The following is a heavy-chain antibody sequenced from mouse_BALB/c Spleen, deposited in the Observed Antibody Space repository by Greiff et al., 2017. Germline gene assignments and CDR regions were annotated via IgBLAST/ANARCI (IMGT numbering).Heavy chain of an antibody. CDR1: GYTFTSYW. D-gene: IGHD3-2*01. J-gene: IGHJ4*01. CDR3: ARPTARATGDY. CDR2: INPSNGRT. Sequence: QVQLKQPGAELVKPGASVKLSCKASGYTFTSYWMHWVKQRPGQGLEWIGEINPSNGRTNYNEKFKSKATLTVDKSSSTAYMQLSSLTSEDSAVYYCARPTARATGDYWGQGTSVTVSS. V-gene: IGHV1S81*02.